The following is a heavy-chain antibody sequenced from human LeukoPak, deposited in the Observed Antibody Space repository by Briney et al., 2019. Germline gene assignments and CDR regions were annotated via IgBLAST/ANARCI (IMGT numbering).Heavy chain of an antibody. V-gene: IGHV1-69*05. CDR3: AKSPVAARPDYFQFMDV. Sequence: GASEKVSCKTSRGSASNYAINWVRQPPGQGLEWMGGIIPIFGSAKYAQKFQGRVTITTDESTTTVYMELSSLRSEDTAVFYCAKSPVAARPDYFQFMDVWGTGTTVTVSS. CDR2: IIPIFGSA. D-gene: IGHD6-6*01. CDR1: RGSASNYA. J-gene: IGHJ6*03.